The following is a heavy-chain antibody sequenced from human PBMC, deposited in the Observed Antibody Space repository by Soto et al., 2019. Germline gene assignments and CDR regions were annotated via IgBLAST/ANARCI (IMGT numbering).Heavy chain of an antibody. CDR2: IYPGDSDT. Sequence: GESLKISCKGSEYSFVSHWIAWVRQMPGKGLEWMGIIYPGDSDTRYSPSFQGQVTISDDKSISTAYLQWSSLEASDTAMYYCARLRADFGGGNCYSYYFDYWGQGTLVTVSS. CDR1: EYSFVSHW. D-gene: IGHD2-21*01. V-gene: IGHV5-51*01. CDR3: ARLRADFGGGNCYSYYFDY. J-gene: IGHJ4*02.